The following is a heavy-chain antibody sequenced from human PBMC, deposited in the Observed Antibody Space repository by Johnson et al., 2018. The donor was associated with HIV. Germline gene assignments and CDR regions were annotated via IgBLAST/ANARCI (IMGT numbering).Heavy chain of an antibody. Sequence: VQLVESGGGLVQPGGSLRLSCAASGSTVSSNYMSWVRQAPGKGLEWVSVTYSGGSTYYADSVKGRFTISRDNSKNTLYLQMNSLRAEDTAVYYCARGTPVDYDSSGYYRGSEAFDIWGQGTMVTVSS. CDR1: GSTVSSNY. CDR3: ARGTPVDYDSSGYYRGSEAFDI. V-gene: IGHV3-66*01. D-gene: IGHD3-22*01. J-gene: IGHJ3*02. CDR2: TYSGGST.